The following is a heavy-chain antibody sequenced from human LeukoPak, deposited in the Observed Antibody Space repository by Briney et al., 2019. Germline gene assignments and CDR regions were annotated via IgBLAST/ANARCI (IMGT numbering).Heavy chain of an antibody. V-gene: IGHV4-34*01. CDR1: GGSFSDYY. J-gene: IGHJ6*02. CDR3: ARGRSNYYGMDV. D-gene: IGHD1-26*01. CDR2: INHSGST. Sequence: SETLSLTCAVYGGSFSDYYWTWIRQPPGKGLEWIGEINHSGSTNYNPSLKSRVTISVDTSKKQFFLRLSPVTAADTAVYYCARGRSNYYGMDVWGQGTTVTVSS.